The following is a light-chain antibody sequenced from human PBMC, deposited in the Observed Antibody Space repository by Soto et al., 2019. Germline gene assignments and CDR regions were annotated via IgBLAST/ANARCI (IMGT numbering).Light chain of an antibody. J-gene: IGKJ5*01. CDR2: ATS. Sequence: DIQMTQSPSSLSASVGDRVTISCRASQRISTYLNWYQQKLGEAPKLLIYATSILQSGVPLRFSGTRSGTDFTLTISSLQPEDFATYYYQQSYAPPFTFGLGTRLEIK. CDR3: QQSYAPPFT. V-gene: IGKV1-39*01. CDR1: QRISTY.